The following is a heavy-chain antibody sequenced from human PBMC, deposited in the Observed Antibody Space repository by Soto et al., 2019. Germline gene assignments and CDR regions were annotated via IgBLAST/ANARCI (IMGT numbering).Heavy chain of an antibody. D-gene: IGHD3-3*01. CDR3: ARLYYDFWSGYYGPFDY. CDR2: INAGNGNT. J-gene: IGHJ4*02. CDR1: GYTFTSYA. Sequence: QVQLVQSGAEVKKPGASVKVSCKASGYTFTSYAMHWVRQAPGQRLEWMGWINAGNGNTKYSQKFQGRVTITSDTSASTAYMELSSLRSEDTAVYYCARLYYDFWSGYYGPFDYWGQGTLVTVSS. V-gene: IGHV1-3*01.